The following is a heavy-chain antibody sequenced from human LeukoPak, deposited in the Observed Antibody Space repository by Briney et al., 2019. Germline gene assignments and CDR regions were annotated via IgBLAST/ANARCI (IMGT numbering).Heavy chain of an antibody. Sequence: PGGSLRLSCAASGFTVSSNYMTWVRQAPGKGLEWVSVLYSGGTTYYADSVKGRFTISRDNSKNTLYLQMNSLRAEDTAVYYRARGRWWFDYWGQGTLVTVSS. CDR2: LYSGGTT. J-gene: IGHJ4*02. D-gene: IGHD2-8*02. CDR1: GFTVSSNY. CDR3: ARGRWWFDY. V-gene: IGHV3-53*01.